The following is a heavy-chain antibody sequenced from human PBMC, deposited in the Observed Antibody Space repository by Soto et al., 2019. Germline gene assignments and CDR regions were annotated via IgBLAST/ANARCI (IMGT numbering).Heavy chain of an antibody. J-gene: IGHJ4*02. CDR3: ARDWAAIPDF. CDR2: ISHDGSGK. CDR1: GFTFSTWW. Sequence: EVQLVESGGSLVQPGGSLRLSCAASGFTFSTWWMTWVRQTLGKRLEWVAFISHDGSGKYYVDSVKGRFAISRDNAKNTLHLQMDSLRPEDTAVYYCARDWAAIPDFWGQGTLVTVSS. V-gene: IGHV3-7*01. D-gene: IGHD2-2*01.